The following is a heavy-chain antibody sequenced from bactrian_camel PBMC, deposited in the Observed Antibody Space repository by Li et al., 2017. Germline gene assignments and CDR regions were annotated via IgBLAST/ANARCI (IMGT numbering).Heavy chain of an antibody. V-gene: IGHV3S9*01. CDR2: IESDGST. CDR3: AAGSRWCLLRTDDLGN. Sequence: HVQLVESGGGSVQVGGSLSLSCVASGDTISRYCMGWFRQIPDKEREGVAGIESDGSTSYADSVKGRFTISKDNDSNTLYLEMNNLKPEDTTTYYCAAGSRWCLLRTDDLGNWGQGTQVTVS. J-gene: IGHJ4*01. D-gene: IGHD6*01. CDR1: GDTISRYC.